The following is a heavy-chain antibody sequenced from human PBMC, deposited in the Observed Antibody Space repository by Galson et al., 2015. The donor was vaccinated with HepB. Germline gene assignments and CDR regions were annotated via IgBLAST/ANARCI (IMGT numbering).Heavy chain of an antibody. CDR3: ARVGDYYDNSRHFDY. J-gene: IGHJ4*02. CDR2: TYYRSKWYN. V-gene: IGHV6-1*01. D-gene: IGHD3-22*01. CDR1: GDSVSSNSAA. Sequence: CAISGDSVSSNSAAWNWIRQSPSRGLEWLGRTYYRSKWYNDYAVSVKSRITINPETSKNQFSLQLNSVTPEDTAVYYCARVGDYYDNSRHFDYWGQGTLVTVSS.